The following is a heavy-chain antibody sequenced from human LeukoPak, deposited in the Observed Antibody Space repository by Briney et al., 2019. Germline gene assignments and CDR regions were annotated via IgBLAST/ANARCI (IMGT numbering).Heavy chain of an antibody. Sequence: SETLSLTCTVSGGSISSYYWSWIRQPPGKGLEWIGYIYYSGSTNYNPSLKSRVTISVDTSKNQFSLKLSSVTAADTAVYYCARVGGSGSYWGQGTLVTVSS. V-gene: IGHV4-59*01. CDR1: GGSISSYY. CDR3: ARVGGSGSY. D-gene: IGHD3-10*01. J-gene: IGHJ4*02. CDR2: IYYSGST.